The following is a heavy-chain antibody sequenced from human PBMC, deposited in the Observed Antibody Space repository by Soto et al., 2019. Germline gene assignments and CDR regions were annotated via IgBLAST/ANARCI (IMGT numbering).Heavy chain of an antibody. CDR3: ARDWEQWPIYYYYGMDV. V-gene: IGHV1-46*01. D-gene: IGHD6-19*01. Sequence: ASVKVSCKASGYTFTSYYMHWVRQAPGQGLEWMGIINPSCGSTSYAQKFQGRVTMTRDTSTNTVYMALSSLRSEDTAVYYCARDWEQWPIYYYYGMDVWGQGTTVTVSS. CDR2: INPSCGST. CDR1: GYTFTSYY. J-gene: IGHJ6*02.